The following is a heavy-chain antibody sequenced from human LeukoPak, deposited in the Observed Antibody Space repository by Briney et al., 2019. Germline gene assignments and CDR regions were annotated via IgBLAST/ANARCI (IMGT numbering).Heavy chain of an antibody. J-gene: IGHJ5*02. CDR2: IIPIFGTA. Sequence: ASVKVSCKASGGTFSSYAIGWVRQAPGQGLEWMGGIIPIFGTANYAQKFQGRVTITADESTSTAYMELSSLRSEDTAVYYCARMGPAAIVYWFDPWGQGTLVTVSS. CDR1: GGTFSSYA. D-gene: IGHD2-2*01. CDR3: ARMGPAAIVYWFDP. V-gene: IGHV1-69*13.